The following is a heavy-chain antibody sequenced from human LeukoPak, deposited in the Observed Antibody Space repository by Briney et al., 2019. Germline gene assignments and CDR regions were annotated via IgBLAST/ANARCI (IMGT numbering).Heavy chain of an antibody. CDR2: IYPGDSDT. CDR3: ARQDYYGVDV. J-gene: IGHJ6*02. Sequence: WMGVIYPGDSDTRYSPSFQGQVSISADKSISTVHLQWSSLKASDTAMYYCARQDYYGVDVWGQGTTVTVSS. V-gene: IGHV5-51*01.